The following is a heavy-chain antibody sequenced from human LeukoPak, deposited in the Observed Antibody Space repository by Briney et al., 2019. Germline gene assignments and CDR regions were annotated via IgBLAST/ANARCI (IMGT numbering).Heavy chain of an antibody. CDR3: AKVNLDTVLGVFRGYSDY. CDR2: ISGSGFRT. V-gene: IGHV3-23*01. Sequence: GGSLRLSCAASGFTFSTYAMSWVRQAPGKRLEWVSGISGSGFRTFHADSVKGRFTISRDNSNKTLFLQMNSLRAEDTAVYYCAKVNLDTVLGVFRGYSDYWGQGILVTVSS. J-gene: IGHJ4*02. D-gene: IGHD3-3*01. CDR1: GFTFSTYA.